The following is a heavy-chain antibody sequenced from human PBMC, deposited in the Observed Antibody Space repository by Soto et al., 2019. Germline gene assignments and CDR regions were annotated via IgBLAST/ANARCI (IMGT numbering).Heavy chain of an antibody. CDR3: ATLADTGRFDY. J-gene: IGHJ4*02. Sequence: EVRLVESGGGLVQPGGSLRLSCAASGFTFSSYEMNWVRQAPGKGLEWVSYISSSGSTIYYADSVKGRFTISRDNAKNSLYLQMNSLRAEDTAVYYCATLADTGRFDYWGQGTLVTVSS. V-gene: IGHV3-48*03. CDR2: ISSSGSTI. CDR1: GFTFSSYE.